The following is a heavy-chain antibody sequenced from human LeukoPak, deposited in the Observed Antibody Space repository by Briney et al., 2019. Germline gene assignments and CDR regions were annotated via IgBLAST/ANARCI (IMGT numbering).Heavy chain of an antibody. V-gene: IGHV3-48*04. CDR2: ISSSSSTI. Sequence: PGGSLRLSCAASGFTFSSYSMNWVRQAPGKGLEWVSYISSSSSTIYYADSVKGRFTISRDNAKNTLYLQMNSLRAEDTAVYYCARAWAVAGTGGYYWGQGTLVTVSS. D-gene: IGHD6-19*01. CDR1: GFTFSSYS. CDR3: ARAWAVAGTGGYY. J-gene: IGHJ4*02.